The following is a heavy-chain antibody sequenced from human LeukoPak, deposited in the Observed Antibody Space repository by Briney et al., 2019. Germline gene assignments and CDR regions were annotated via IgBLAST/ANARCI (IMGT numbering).Heavy chain of an antibody. CDR3: ASTGVDMVVVPAARFVDY. Sequence: GGPLRLSCAASGFIFSDYYMSWIRQAPGKGLEWVSYISSSSSTIYYADSVKGRFTISRDNAKNSLYLQMNSLRAEDTAVYYCASTGVDMVVVPAARFVDYWGQGTLVTVSS. V-gene: IGHV3-11*04. CDR2: ISSSSSTI. D-gene: IGHD2-2*01. CDR1: GFIFSDYY. J-gene: IGHJ4*02.